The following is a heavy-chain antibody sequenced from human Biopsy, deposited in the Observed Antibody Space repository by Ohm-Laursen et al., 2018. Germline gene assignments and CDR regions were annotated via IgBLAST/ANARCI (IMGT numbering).Heavy chain of an antibody. J-gene: IGHJ4*02. D-gene: IGHD3-22*01. CDR1: GFSFSDFY. CDR3: ARVYYDSSQDRFDY. CDR2: ISHSGSPN. V-gene: IGHV3-11*01. Sequence: SLRLSCSAAGFSFSDFYMGWIRQAPGKGLDWVSYISHSGSPNYYADSVKGRFTISRNNAKNSLYLQMNSLRAEDTAVYYCARVYYDSSQDRFDYWGQGTLVTVSS.